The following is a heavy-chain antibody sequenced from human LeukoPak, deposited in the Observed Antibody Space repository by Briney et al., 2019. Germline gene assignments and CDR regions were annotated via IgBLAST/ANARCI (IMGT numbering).Heavy chain of an antibody. Sequence: GRSLRLSCAASGFTFSSYGMHWVRQAPGKGLEWVAVIWYDGSNKYYADSVKGRFTISRDNSKNTLYLQMNSLRAEDTAVYYCAKDLGDYDILTGYFPFDYWGQGTLVTVSS. J-gene: IGHJ4*02. D-gene: IGHD3-9*01. V-gene: IGHV3-33*06. CDR2: IWYDGSNK. CDR1: GFTFSSYG. CDR3: AKDLGDYDILTGYFPFDY.